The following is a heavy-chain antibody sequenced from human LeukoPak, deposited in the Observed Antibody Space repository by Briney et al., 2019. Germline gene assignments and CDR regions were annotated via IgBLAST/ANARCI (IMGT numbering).Heavy chain of an antibody. V-gene: IGHV1-3*01. CDR3: ARDLSGYDYGNWFDP. D-gene: IGHD5-12*01. CDR2: INAGNGNT. CDR1: GYTFTSYA. J-gene: IGHJ5*02. Sequence: ASVKVSCKASGYTFTSYAMHWVRQAPGQRLEWMGWINAGNGNTKYSQKFQGRVTITRDTSASTAYMELSSLRSEDTAVYYCARDLSGYDYGNWFDPWGQGTLVTVSS.